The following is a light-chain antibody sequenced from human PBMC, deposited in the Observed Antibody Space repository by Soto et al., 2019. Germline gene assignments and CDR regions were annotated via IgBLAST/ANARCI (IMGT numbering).Light chain of an antibody. CDR2: DVS. CDR1: NSDIGGYNY. J-gene: IGLJ3*02. Sequence: QSALTQPRSVSGSPEQSVTISCTGTNSDIGGYNYVSWYQQHPGKAPKVMIYDVSRRTSGVPDRFSDSKSGNTASLTISGLQAEDEADYYCCSYAGTYNFWVFGGWTKLTVL. V-gene: IGLV2-11*01. CDR3: CSYAGTYNFWV.